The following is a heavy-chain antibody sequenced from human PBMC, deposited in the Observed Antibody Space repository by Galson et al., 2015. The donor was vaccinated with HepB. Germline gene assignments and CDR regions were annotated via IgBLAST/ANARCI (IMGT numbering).Heavy chain of an antibody. CDR2: ISYDGSNK. Sequence: SLRLSCAASGFTFSSYAMHWVRQAPGKGLEWVAVISYDGSNKYYADSVKGRFTISRDNSKNTLYLQMNSLRAEDTAVYYCARTGESSGWYESTLDYYCDYVCQGTLVTVSS. CDR3: ARTGESSGWYESTLDYYCDY. CDR1: GFTFSSYA. V-gene: IGHV3-30-3*01. D-gene: IGHD6-19*01. J-gene: IGHJ4*02.